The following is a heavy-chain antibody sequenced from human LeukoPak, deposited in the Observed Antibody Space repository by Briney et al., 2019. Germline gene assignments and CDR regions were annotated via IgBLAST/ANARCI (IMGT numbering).Heavy chain of an antibody. CDR1: GFTFSSYW. D-gene: IGHD2-15*01. J-gene: IGHJ4*02. Sequence: PGGSLRLSCAASGFTFSSYWMSWVRQAPGKGLEWVANIKQDGSEKYYVDSVKGRFTISRDNAKNSLYLQMNSLRAEDTAVYYCARYCSGGSCYRTGFDYWGQGTLVTVSS. CDR3: ARYCSGGSCYRTGFDY. CDR2: IKQDGSEK. V-gene: IGHV3-7*01.